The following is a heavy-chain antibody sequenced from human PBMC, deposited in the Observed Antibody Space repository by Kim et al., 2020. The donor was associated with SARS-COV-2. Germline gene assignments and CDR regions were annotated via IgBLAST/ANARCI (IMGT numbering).Heavy chain of an antibody. CDR3: ARVQSGYSSGWYEGWFDP. D-gene: IGHD6-19*01. V-gene: IGHV1-69*01. J-gene: IGHJ5*02. Sequence: QGRVTITADESTSTAYMELSSLRSEDTAVYYCARVQSGYSSGWYEGWFDPWGQGTLVTVSS.